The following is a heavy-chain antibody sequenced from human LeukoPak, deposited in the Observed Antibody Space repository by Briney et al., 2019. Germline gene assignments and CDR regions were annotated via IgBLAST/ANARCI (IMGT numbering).Heavy chain of an antibody. V-gene: IGHV4-59*11. J-gene: IGHJ6*03. CDR3: ARRTGYLNYYYYYYMDV. Sequence: SETLSLTCTVSGGSISSHYWSWIRQPPRKGLEWIGYIYYSGSTNYTPSLKSRVTISVDTSRNQFSLKLSSVTAADSAVYYCARRTGYLNYYYYYYMDVWGNGTTVTVSS. CDR1: GGSISSHY. CDR2: IYYSGST. D-gene: IGHD3/OR15-3a*01.